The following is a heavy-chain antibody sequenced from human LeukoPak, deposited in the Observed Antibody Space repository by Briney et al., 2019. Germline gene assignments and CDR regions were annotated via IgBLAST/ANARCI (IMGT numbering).Heavy chain of an antibody. Sequence: GGSPRLSCAASGFTFSSYGMHWVRQAPGKGLEWVPVISYDGSNKYYADSVKGRFTISRDNSKNTLYLQMNSLRAEDTAVYYCAKDPGPYYDSSGYYFDWGQGTLVTVSS. V-gene: IGHV3-30*18. D-gene: IGHD3-22*01. J-gene: IGHJ4*02. CDR3: AKDPGPYYDSSGYYFD. CDR1: GFTFSSYG. CDR2: ISYDGSNK.